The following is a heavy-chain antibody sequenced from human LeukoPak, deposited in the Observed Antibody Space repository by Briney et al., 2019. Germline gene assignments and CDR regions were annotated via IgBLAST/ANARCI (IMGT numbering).Heavy chain of an antibody. J-gene: IGHJ5*02. CDR3: ARDSYNWNVDAFDP. V-gene: IGHV4-39*07. Sequence: SETLSLTCTVSGVSVSSTTYYWGWIRQSPGKGLDWIGSIYYSGTTDYNPSLKSRVTISVDASKSQVSLKLTSVTAADAAVYYCARDSYNWNVDAFDPWGQGTLVTVSS. CDR2: IYYSGTT. CDR1: GVSVSSTTYY. D-gene: IGHD1-20*01.